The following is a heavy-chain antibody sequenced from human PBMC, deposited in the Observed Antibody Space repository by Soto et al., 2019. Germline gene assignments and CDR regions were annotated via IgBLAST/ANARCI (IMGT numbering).Heavy chain of an antibody. D-gene: IGHD4-17*01. CDR1: GDSISAYY. CDR2: IYNSGFT. V-gene: IGHV4-59*01. J-gene: IGHJ6*02. CDR3: ARLERTVTGYYYYYGVDV. Sequence: QVQLQESGPGLVKPSETLSLTCTVSGDSISAYYWSWIRQPPGKGLEWIGHIYNSGFTNYNPSLEGRVHTSLDTSRNYFSLKVGLVTTADTAVYYCARLERTVTGYYYYYGVDVWGQGTTVTVSS.